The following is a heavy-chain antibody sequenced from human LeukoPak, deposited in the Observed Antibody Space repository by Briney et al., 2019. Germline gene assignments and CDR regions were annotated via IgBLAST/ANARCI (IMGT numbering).Heavy chain of an antibody. Sequence: SETLSLTCAVYGGSFSGYYWSWIRQPPRKGLEWIGEINHSGSTNYNPSLKSRVTISVDTSKNQFSLKLSSVTAADTAVYYCARGPITMVRGVINGYYYYMDVWGKGTTVTVSS. J-gene: IGHJ6*03. D-gene: IGHD3-10*01. CDR2: INHSGST. V-gene: IGHV4-34*01. CDR1: GGSFSGYY. CDR3: ARGPITMVRGVINGYYYYMDV.